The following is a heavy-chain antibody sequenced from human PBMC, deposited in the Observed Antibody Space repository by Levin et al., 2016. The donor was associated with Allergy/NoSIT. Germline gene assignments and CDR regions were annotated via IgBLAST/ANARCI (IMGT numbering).Heavy chain of an antibody. Sequence: GESLKISCAASGFTFSTYWMSWVRQAPGKGLEWVANIKQDGSEKYYVDSVKGRFTISRDNAKNSLYLQMNSLRAEDTAVYYCARDRLGVVIINWYFDLWGRGTLVTVSS. CDR2: IKQDGSEK. V-gene: IGHV3-7*03. D-gene: IGHD3-3*01. CDR1: GFTFSTYW. CDR3: ARDRLGVVIINWYFDL. J-gene: IGHJ2*01.